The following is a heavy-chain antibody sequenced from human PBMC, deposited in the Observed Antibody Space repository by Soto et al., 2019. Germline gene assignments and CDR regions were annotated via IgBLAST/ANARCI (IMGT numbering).Heavy chain of an antibody. Sequence: GGSLRLSCAASGFTFDDYGMSWVRQAPGKGLEWVSGINWNGGSTGYADSVKGRFTISRDNAKNSLYLQMNSLRAEDTALYHCARVFSSSSGGSFDYWGQGTLVTVSS. D-gene: IGHD6-6*01. CDR2: INWNGGST. J-gene: IGHJ4*02. V-gene: IGHV3-20*01. CDR3: ARVFSSSSGGSFDY. CDR1: GFTFDDYG.